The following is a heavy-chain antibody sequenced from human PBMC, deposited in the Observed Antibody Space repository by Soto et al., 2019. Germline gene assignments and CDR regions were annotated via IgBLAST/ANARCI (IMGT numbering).Heavy chain of an antibody. CDR2: IYYSAVT. CDR3: ARDVVGATTNKGWRIVS. J-gene: IGHJ4*02. V-gene: IGHV4-39*02. CDR1: GDSISSSRYS. Sequence: QLQLQESGPGLVKPSETLSLTCTVSGDSISSSRYSWGWIRQPPGKGLEWIGSIYYSAVTYYNPSMSSRVTLSVDTSKNRFPLKLTSVTAADTAVYYCARDVVGATTNKGWRIVSWGQGTLVTVSS. D-gene: IGHD1-26*01.